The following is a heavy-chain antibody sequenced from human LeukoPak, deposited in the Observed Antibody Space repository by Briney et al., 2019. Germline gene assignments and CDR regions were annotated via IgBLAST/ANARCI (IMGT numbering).Heavy chain of an antibody. J-gene: IGHJ4*02. CDR2: INPNSGGT. CDR3: ARAINITIFGVVIY. V-gene: IGHV1-2*02. CDR1: GYTFAGYY. Sequence: GASVKVSCKASGYTFAGYYMHWVRQAPGQGPEWMGWINPNSGGTKYAQKFQGRVTMTRDTSISTAYMELSRLRSDDTAVYYCARAINITIFGVVIYWGQGTLVTVSS. D-gene: IGHD3-3*01.